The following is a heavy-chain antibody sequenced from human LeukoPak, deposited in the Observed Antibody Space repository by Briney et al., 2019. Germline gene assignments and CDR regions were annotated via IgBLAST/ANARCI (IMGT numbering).Heavy chain of an antibody. CDR1: GFTFTSSW. V-gene: IGHV3-7*01. Sequence: GGSLRLSCAASGFTFTSSWMSWVRQAPGKGLEWVAKTKQDGSEKYYVDSVKGRFTISRDNAKNSLYLQMNSLRAEDTAVYYCASGTSLGVATTPQPRYYYYMDVWGKGTTVTVSS. J-gene: IGHJ6*03. CDR3: ASGTSLGVATTPQPRYYYYMDV. CDR2: TKQDGSEK. D-gene: IGHD5-12*01.